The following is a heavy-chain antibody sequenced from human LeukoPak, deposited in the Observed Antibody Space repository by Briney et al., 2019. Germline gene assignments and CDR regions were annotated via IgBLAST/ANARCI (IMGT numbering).Heavy chain of an antibody. CDR2: IYYSGST. Sequence: SETLSLTCTVSGGSISSYYWSWIRQPPGKGLEWIGYIYYSGSTNYNPSLKSRVTISVDTSKNQFSLKLSSVTAADTAVYYCASSDAATDAFDIWGQGTMVTVSS. V-gene: IGHV4-59*01. CDR3: ASSDAATDAFDI. J-gene: IGHJ3*02. CDR1: GGSISSYY.